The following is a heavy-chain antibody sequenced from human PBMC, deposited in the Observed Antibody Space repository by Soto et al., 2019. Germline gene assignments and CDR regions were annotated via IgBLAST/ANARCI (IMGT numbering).Heavy chain of an antibody. D-gene: IGHD3-10*01. CDR3: AHIGGSANYYPNYFDF. CDR1: GFSLSTSGVG. CDR2: IYWYDDK. Sequence: QITLKESGPTLVKPTQTLTLTCTVSGFSLSTSGVGVPGFRQSPGKALEWLALIYWYDDKRYIPSLKTRLTITKDSSSNQVVLTMTNMDPLDTATYYCAHIGGSANYYPNYFDFWGQGCLVTVSS. J-gene: IGHJ4*02. V-gene: IGHV2-5*01.